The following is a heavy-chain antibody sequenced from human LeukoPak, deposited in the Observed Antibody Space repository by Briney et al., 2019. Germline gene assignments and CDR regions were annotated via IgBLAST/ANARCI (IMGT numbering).Heavy chain of an antibody. Sequence: GGSLRLSCAASGFTFSNYAISWVRQAPGKGLDWVSTIGGSGAKTFYADSVKGRFTISRDNPQNTVHLQMNALGAEDTAVYYCTKDPGLFTRGWDGNFWGQGTQVTVSS. J-gene: IGHJ4*02. CDR1: GFTFSNYA. D-gene: IGHD6-19*01. CDR2: IGGSGAKT. CDR3: TKDPGLFTRGWDGNF. V-gene: IGHV3-23*01.